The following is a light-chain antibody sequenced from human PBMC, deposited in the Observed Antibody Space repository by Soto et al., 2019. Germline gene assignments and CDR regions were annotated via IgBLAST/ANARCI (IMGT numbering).Light chain of an antibody. V-gene: IGKV3-15*01. CDR3: QQYNNWPRT. J-gene: IGKJ1*01. CDR2: GAS. Sequence: IVMTQSQDTLSVSPGERATLSCRASQSVSSDLAWYHQKPGQAPRLLIYGASTRATGIPARFSGSGSGTEFTLTINSLQSEDFAVYYCQQYNNWPRTFGQGTKVDIK. CDR1: QSVSSD.